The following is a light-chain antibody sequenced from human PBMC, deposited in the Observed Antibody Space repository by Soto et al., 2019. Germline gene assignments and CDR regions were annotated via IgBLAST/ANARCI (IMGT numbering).Light chain of an antibody. CDR1: QSISSY. Sequence: DIQMPQSPSSLSASVGDRVTITCRASQSISSYLNWYQQKPGKAPKLLIYAASSLQSGVPSRFSGSGSGTDFTLTISSLQPEDFATYYCQQSYDMPWTFGQGTKVDIK. J-gene: IGKJ1*01. V-gene: IGKV1-39*01. CDR2: AAS. CDR3: QQSYDMPWT.